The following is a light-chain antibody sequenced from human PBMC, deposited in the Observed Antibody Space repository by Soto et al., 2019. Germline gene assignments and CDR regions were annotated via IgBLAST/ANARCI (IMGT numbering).Light chain of an antibody. CDR3: QQYGNSPRYS. CDR1: QSVSSNY. Sequence: EIVLTQSPGTLSLSPGERVTLSCRASQSVSSNYLAWYQQKPGQAPRLLIYATSSSATGIPDRFSGSGSGTDFSLTINRLEPEDFSVYYCQQYGNSPRYSFGQGTRLESK. J-gene: IGKJ2*03. CDR2: ATS. V-gene: IGKV3-20*01.